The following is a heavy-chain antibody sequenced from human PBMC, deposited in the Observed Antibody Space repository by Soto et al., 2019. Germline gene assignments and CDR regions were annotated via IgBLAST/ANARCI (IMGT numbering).Heavy chain of an antibody. CDR2: ISGSGGST. V-gene: IGHV3-23*01. CDR1: GFTFSSYA. D-gene: IGHD3-22*01. CDR3: AKVRDSSGYYQRDAFDI. Sequence: EVQLLESGGGLVQPGGSLRLSCAASGFTFSSYAMSWVRQAPGKGLEWVSAISGSGGSTYYADSVKGRFTISRDNSKNTLYLQMNSLRAEDTAVYYCAKVRDSSGYYQRDAFDIWGQGTMVTVSS. J-gene: IGHJ3*02.